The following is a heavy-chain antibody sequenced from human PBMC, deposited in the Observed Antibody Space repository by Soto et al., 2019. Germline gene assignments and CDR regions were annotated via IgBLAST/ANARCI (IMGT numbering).Heavy chain of an antibody. CDR3: ARDLPPLDY. V-gene: IGHV1-18*01. CDR1: CYTFTSYY. Sequence: QVQLVQSGAEVKKPGASVKVSCKASCYTFTSYYITWGRQAPGQGLELMGWISAYNSNTNYAQKLKGRVTMTTDTSTSTAYLELRSLRSDDTAVYYCARDLPPLDYWGQGTLVTVSS. J-gene: IGHJ4*02. CDR2: ISAYNSNT.